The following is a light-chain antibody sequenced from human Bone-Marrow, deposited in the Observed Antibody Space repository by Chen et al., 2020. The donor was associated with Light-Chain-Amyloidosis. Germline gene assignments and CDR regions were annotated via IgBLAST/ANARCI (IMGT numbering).Light chain of an antibody. CDR2: EDT. V-gene: IGLV3-25*03. CDR1: VMPNKL. Sequence: YDLPQPPSVSVPPGLTARITCSGHVMPNKLAYWYQQKPGQAPLLMIYEDTKRPSGIPARFSGSSSGQTVTLTISGVQAEDEADYYCHASDTIVTYMVFGGGTRLTVL. J-gene: IGLJ3*02. CDR3: HASDTIVTYMV.